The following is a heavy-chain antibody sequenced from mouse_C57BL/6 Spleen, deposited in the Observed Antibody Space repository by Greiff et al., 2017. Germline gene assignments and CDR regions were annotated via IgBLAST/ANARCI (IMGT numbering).Heavy chain of an antibody. CDR3: ARGIAT. CDR1: GYTFTSYW. Sequence: VQLQQPGAELVKPGASVKLSCKASGYTFTSYWMQWVKQRPGQGLEWIGEIDPSDSYPNYNQKFKGKATLTVDTSSSTAYMPLSSLTSEDSAVYYCARGIATWGQGTLVTVSA. CDR2: IDPSDSYP. D-gene: IGHD1-1*01. J-gene: IGHJ3*02. V-gene: IGHV1-50*01.